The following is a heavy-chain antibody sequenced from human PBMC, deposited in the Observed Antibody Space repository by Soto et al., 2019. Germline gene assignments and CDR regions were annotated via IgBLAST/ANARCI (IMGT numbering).Heavy chain of an antibody. CDR2: SSYDGSNT. D-gene: IGHD3-3*01. J-gene: IGHJ6*02. CDR1: GFIFSRHG. CDR3: AKDRGSYDIWSGTQRYYAMDV. Sequence: QGQLVESGGGVVQPGTSLRLSCAASGFIFSRHGMHWVRQAPGKGLAWVAFSSYDGSNTYYADSVKGRFTISRDNPKNTLFLEMNILRANDTALYFCAKDRGSYDIWSGTQRYYAMDVWGQGATVTVSS. V-gene: IGHV3-30*18.